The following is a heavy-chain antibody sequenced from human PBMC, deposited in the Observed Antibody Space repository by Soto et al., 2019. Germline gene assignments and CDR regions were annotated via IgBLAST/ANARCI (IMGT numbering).Heavy chain of an antibody. CDR3: ARRTSTSGWRHYFDN. CDR2: IDPNFSNI. D-gene: IGHD6-19*01. V-gene: IGHV5-51*01. CDR1: GYRFLTFW. J-gene: IGHJ4*02. Sequence: VSMKVPCKGVGYRFLTFWVGRVRQINWKALKRMGFIDPNFSNIRYSPPFQGQVAISADKSINTAYLQWSSLQASDTAIYYCARRTSTSGWRHYFDNSGQGTLVTVSS.